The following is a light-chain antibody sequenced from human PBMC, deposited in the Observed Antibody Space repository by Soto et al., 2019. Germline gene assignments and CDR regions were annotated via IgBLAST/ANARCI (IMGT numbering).Light chain of an antibody. CDR3: LLSYSGDSVV. CDR1: TGAVTSDPY. CDR2: DTS. V-gene: IGLV7-46*01. Sequence: QAVVTQEPSLTVSPGGTVTLTCGSSTGAVTSDPYPNWFQQKPGPAPRTLIYDTSNKHAWPPARFSCSLRGGKAALTLSVAYPEDEADYYCLLSYSGDSVVFGGGTKLTVL. J-gene: IGLJ2*01.